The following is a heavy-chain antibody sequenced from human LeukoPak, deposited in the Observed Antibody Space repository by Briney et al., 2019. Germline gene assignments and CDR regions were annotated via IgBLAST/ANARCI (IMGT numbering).Heavy chain of an antibody. V-gene: IGHV3-7*01. CDR3: ARDAAGYSSGWYVGY. Sequence: GGSLRLSCAVSGFIFSQYSMNWVRKAPGKGLEWVANIKQDGSEKYYVDSVKGRFTISRDNARNSLYLQMNSLRAEDTAVYYCARDAAGYSSGWYVGYWGQGTLVTVSS. CDR1: GFIFSQYS. D-gene: IGHD6-19*01. CDR2: IKQDGSEK. J-gene: IGHJ4*02.